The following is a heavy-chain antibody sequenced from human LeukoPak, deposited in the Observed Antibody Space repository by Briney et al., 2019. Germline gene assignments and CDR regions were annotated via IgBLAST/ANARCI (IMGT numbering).Heavy chain of an antibody. D-gene: IGHD3-10*01. CDR2: MYYTGNT. J-gene: IGHJ4*02. V-gene: IGHV4-31*03. CDR3: ARLHNGSARPY. CDR1: GDSISSVGYY. Sequence: SETLSLTCTVSGDSISSVGYYWTWVRQLPGKGPEWIGYMYYTGNTYSNPSLKSRITISRDTSRNQFSLQLTSVTAADTAVYYGARLHNGSARPYWGQGTLVAVSS.